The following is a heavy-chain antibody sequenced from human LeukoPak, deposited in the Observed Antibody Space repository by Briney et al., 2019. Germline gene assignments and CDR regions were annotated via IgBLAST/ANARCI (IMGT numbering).Heavy chain of an antibody. Sequence: GGSLRLSCAASRLTFSSYDMSWVRQAPGKGLEWVSAISVSGGDTFYADSVKGRFTISRDNSKNTLYLQMNSLRAEDTAVYYCANGAGGNAFALWGPGTMVIVSS. V-gene: IGHV3-23*01. CDR2: ISVSGGDT. J-gene: IGHJ3*01. CDR3: ANGAGGNAFAL. CDR1: RLTFSSYD. D-gene: IGHD6-19*01.